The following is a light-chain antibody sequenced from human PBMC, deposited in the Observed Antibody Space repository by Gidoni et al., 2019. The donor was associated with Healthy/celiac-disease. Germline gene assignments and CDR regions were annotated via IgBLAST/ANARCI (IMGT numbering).Light chain of an antibody. CDR1: SSDVVSYNL. CDR2: EGS. J-gene: IGLJ1*01. CDR3: CSYAGSSTYV. Sequence: QSALTQPASVSGSPGQSITISCTGTSSDVVSYNLVSWYQQHPGKAPKLMIYEGSKRPSGVSNRFSGSKSGNTASLTISGLQAEDEADYYCCSYAGSSTYVFGTGTKVT. V-gene: IGLV2-23*01.